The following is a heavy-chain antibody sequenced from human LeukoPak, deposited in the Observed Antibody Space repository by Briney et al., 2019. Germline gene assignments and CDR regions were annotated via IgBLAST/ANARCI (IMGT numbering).Heavy chain of an antibody. D-gene: IGHD6-13*01. CDR3: ARGQQLVNFDY. CDR2: ISSSSSYI. Sequence: GGSLRLSCAASGFTFSSYSMNWVRQAPGKGLEWVSSISSSSSYIYYADSVKGRFTISRDNAKNTLYLQMNSLRAEDTAVYYCARGQQLVNFDYWGQGTLVTVSS. V-gene: IGHV3-21*01. J-gene: IGHJ4*02. CDR1: GFTFSSYS.